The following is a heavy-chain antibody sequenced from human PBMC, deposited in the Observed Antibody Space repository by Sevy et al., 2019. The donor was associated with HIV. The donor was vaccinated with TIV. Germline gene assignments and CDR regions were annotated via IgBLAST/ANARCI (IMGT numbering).Heavy chain of an antibody. V-gene: IGHV3-30-3*01. CDR3: ARDGGYSIKWYPLY. J-gene: IGHJ4*01. CDR1: GFAFSTHA. D-gene: IGHD1-26*01. Sequence: GGCLRLSCAASGFAFSTHAMRWVRQAPGKGLEWVAVISYEGTETFYAASVEGRFTISRDNSKNMLSLQINSLKPEDTAVYYCARDGGYSIKWYPLYWGHGTLVTVSS. CDR2: ISYEGTET.